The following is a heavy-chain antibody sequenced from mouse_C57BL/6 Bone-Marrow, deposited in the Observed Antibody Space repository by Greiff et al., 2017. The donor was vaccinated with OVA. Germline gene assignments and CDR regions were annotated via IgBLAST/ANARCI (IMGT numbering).Heavy chain of an antibody. CDR1: GFTFSDYG. CDR2: ISNLAYSI. J-gene: IGHJ4*01. V-gene: IGHV5-15*01. D-gene: IGHD2-5*01. Sequence: EVKLVESGGGLVQPGGSLKLSCAASGFTFSDYGMAWVRQAPRKGPEWVAFISNLAYSIYYADTVTGRFTISRENAKNTLYLEMSSLRSEDTAMYYCARHEAYSNYRVLGAMDYWGQGTSVTVSS. CDR3: ARHEAYSNYRVLGAMDY.